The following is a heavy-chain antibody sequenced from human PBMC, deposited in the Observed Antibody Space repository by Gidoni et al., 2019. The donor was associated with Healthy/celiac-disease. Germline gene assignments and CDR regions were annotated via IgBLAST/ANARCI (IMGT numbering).Heavy chain of an antibody. CDR1: GFTFSSYG. CDR3: ARVKGYSSSSPFDY. Sequence: QVQLVESGGGVVQPGRSLSLSWAASGFTFSSYGMHWVRQAPGKGLEWVAVISYDGSNKYYADSVKGRFTISRDNSKNTLYLQMNSLRAEDTAVYYCARVKGYSSSSPFDYWGQGTLVTVSS. D-gene: IGHD6-6*01. J-gene: IGHJ4*02. CDR2: ISYDGSNK. V-gene: IGHV3-30*03.